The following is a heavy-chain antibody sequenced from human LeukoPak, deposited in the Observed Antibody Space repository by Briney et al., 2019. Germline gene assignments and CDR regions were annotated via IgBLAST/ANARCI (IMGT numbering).Heavy chain of an antibody. D-gene: IGHD3-10*01. CDR1: GGSISTGSYS. J-gene: IGHJ5*02. CDR3: ARDYGSGDQKCFDP. CDR2: IYTSGST. Sequence: SQTLSLTCTVSGGSISTGSYSWNWIRQPAGKGLEWVGRIYTSGSTNYNPSLKSRVTISVDTSKNQFSLKLSSVTAANTAVYYCARDYGSGDQKCFDPWGQGTLVTVSS. V-gene: IGHV4-61*02.